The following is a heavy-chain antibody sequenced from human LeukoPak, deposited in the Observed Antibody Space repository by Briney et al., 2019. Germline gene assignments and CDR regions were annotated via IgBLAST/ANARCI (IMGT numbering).Heavy chain of an antibody. CDR2: ISSSSSYI. J-gene: IGHJ2*01. Sequence: GGSLRLSCAASGFTFSSYSMNWVRQAPGKGLEWVTSISSSSSYIYYADSVKGRFTISRDNAKNSLYLQMNSLRAEDTAVYYCAREGDDSSGYYTNYWYFDLWGRGTLVTVSS. CDR3: AREGDDSSGYYTNYWYFDL. V-gene: IGHV3-21*01. CDR1: GFTFSSYS. D-gene: IGHD3-22*01.